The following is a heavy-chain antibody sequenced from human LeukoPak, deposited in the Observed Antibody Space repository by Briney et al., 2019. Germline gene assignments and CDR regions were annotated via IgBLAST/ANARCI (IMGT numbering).Heavy chain of an antibody. Sequence: ASVKVSCKASGYTFTGYYMHWVRQAPGQGLEWMGWNNPNSGGTNYAQKFQGRVTMTRDTSISTAYMELSRLRSDDTAVYYCARGRITIFGVVTHDAFDIWGQGTMVTVSS. CDR3: ARGRITIFGVVTHDAFDI. V-gene: IGHV1-2*02. D-gene: IGHD3-3*01. J-gene: IGHJ3*02. CDR2: NNPNSGGT. CDR1: GYTFTGYY.